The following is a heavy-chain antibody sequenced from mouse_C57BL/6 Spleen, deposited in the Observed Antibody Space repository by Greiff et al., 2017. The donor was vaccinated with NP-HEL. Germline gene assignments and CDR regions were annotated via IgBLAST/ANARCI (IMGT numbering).Heavy chain of an antibody. V-gene: IGHV10-1*01. CDR2: IRSKSNNYAT. Sequence: EVMLVESGGGLVQPKGSLKLSCAASGFSFNTYAMNWVRQAPGKGLEWVAHIRSKSNNYATYDADSGKDRFTISIDDSESMLHLQMNTLITEETAMYYCVRHNYDGYSDSSFDVWGTVTTVTVSS. CDR1: GFSFNTYA. D-gene: IGHD2-3*01. CDR3: VRHNYDGYSDSSFDV. J-gene: IGHJ1*03.